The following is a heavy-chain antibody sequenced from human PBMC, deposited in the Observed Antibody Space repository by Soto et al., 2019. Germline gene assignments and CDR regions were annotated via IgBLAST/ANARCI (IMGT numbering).Heavy chain of an antibody. CDR1: GGSFSGYY. CDR3: AAQSIAARENDY. V-gene: IGHV4-34*01. Sequence: PSETLSLTCAVYGGSFSGYYWSWIRQPPGKGLEWIGEINHSGSTNYNPSLKSRVTISVDTSKNQFSLKLSSVTAADTAVYYCAAQSIAARENDYWGQGTLVTVSS. J-gene: IGHJ4*02. D-gene: IGHD6-6*01. CDR2: INHSGST.